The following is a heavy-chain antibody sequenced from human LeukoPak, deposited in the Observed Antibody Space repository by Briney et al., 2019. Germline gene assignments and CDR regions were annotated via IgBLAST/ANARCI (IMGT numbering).Heavy chain of an antibody. D-gene: IGHD1-26*01. J-gene: IGHJ4*02. CDR2: ISSSSSTI. CDR1: GFTFSSYS. Sequence: PGGSLRLSCAASGFTFSSYSMNWVRQAPGKGLEWVSYISSSSSTIYYADSVKGRFTISRDNAKNSLYLQMNSLRAEDTAVYYCARQSFAPFQVGPETPIESWGQGTLVTVSS. CDR3: ARQSFAPFQVGPETPIES. V-gene: IGHV3-48*01.